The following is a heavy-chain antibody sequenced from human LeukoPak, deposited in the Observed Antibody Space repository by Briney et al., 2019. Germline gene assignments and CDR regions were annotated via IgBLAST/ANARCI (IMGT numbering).Heavy chain of an antibody. Sequence: GGSLRLSCAASGFTFSSYAMHWVRQAPGKGLEWVSAISGSGGSTYYADSVKGRFTISRDNSKNTLYLQMNSLRAEDTAVYYCAKDGEQWLVTRLDYWGQGTLVTVSS. CDR3: AKDGEQWLVTRLDY. CDR2: ISGSGGST. CDR1: GFTFSSYA. V-gene: IGHV3-23*01. D-gene: IGHD6-19*01. J-gene: IGHJ4*02.